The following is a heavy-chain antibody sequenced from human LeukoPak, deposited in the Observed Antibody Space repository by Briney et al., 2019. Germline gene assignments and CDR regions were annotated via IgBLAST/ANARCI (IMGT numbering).Heavy chain of an antibody. CDR2: ISGSGGDT. CDR3: AKARGATYGTYYFDY. D-gene: IGHD4/OR15-4a*01. V-gene: IGHV3-23*01. J-gene: IGHJ4*02. CDR1: GFTFSSYA. Sequence: GGSLRLSSAASGFTFSSYAMNWVRQAPGKGLEWVSISGSGGDTYYADSVKGRFTISRDNSKNTLYLQMNSLRAEDTAVYYCAKARGATYGTYYFDYWGQGTLVTVSS.